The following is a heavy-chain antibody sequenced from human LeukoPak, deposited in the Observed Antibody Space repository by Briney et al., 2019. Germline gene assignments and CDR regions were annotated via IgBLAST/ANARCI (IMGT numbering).Heavy chain of an antibody. Sequence: SGGSLRLSCAASGFTFSSYWMSWVRQAPGKGLEWVANIKQDGSEKYYVDSVKGRFTISRDNAKNSLYLQMNSLRAEDTAVYYCAKEPRGYCSSISCFFDYWGQGTLVTVSS. CDR3: AKEPRGYCSSISCFFDY. V-gene: IGHV3-7*03. D-gene: IGHD2-2*01. J-gene: IGHJ4*02. CDR2: IKQDGSEK. CDR1: GFTFSSYW.